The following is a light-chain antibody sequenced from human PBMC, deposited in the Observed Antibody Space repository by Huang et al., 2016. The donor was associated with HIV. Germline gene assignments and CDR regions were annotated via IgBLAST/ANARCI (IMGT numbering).Light chain of an antibody. Sequence: DIQMTQSPTSLSASVGDRVRITCRASQVIDTYLNWFQQKPGKAPKLLIYGASTLHTGVPSRFSGSGSGTDFTLTISGLQLDDLGTYYCQQSYGSSITFGQGTRL. CDR1: QVIDTY. J-gene: IGKJ5*01. CDR2: GAS. CDR3: QQSYGSSIT. V-gene: IGKV1-39*01.